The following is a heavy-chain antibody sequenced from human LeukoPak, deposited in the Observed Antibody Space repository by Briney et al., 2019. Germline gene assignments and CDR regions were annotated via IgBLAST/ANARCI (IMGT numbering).Heavy chain of an antibody. CDR1: GYSISSGYY. Sequence: PSETLSLTCAVSGYSISSGYYWDRIRQPPGKGLEWIGHIYHSGITYYNPSLKSRVTISIDTSKNQFSLKLSSVTAADTAVYYCARGQQLADYWGQGTLVTVSS. V-gene: IGHV4-38-2*01. CDR3: ARGQQLADY. CDR2: IYHSGIT. J-gene: IGHJ4*02. D-gene: IGHD6-13*01.